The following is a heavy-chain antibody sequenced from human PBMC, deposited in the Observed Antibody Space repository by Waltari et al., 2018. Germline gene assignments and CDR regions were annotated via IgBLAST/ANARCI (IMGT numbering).Heavy chain of an antibody. CDR2: MNPNSGDT. Sequence: QVLLVQSGAEVMKPGASVKVSCKASGYTFTNYDIYWVRQAARQGLEWMGWMNPNSGDTHYAQKFQGRVTFTRDTSTSRAFIEMSNLRSDDTAVYYCARARKSFWFDSWGQGTLVAVSS. V-gene: IGHV1-8*01. CDR3: ARARKSFWFDS. CDR1: GYTFTNYD. J-gene: IGHJ5*01.